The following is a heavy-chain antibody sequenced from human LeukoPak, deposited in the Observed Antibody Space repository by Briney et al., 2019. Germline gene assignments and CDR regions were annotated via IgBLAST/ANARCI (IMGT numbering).Heavy chain of an antibody. CDR2: IYPGDSDT. D-gene: IGHD2-2*02. CDR3: ARTYCSSTSCYKPTYFDY. Sequence: GESLKISCQGSGYSFTSYWIGWVRQMPGKGLEWMGIIYPGDSDTRYSPSFQGQVTISADKSISTAYLQWSSLKASDTAMYYCARTYCSSTSCYKPTYFDYWGQGTLVTVSS. J-gene: IGHJ4*02. CDR1: GYSFTSYW. V-gene: IGHV5-51*01.